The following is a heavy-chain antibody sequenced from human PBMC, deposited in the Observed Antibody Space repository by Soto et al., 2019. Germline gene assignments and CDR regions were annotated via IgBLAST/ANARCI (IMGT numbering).Heavy chain of an antibody. CDR3: ARSIAVYYYYYGMDV. D-gene: IGHD6-19*01. CDR2: INPNSGGT. CDR1: GYTFTGYY. J-gene: IGHJ6*02. Sequence: ASVKVSCKASGYTFTGYYMHWVRQAPGQGLEWMGWINPNSGGTNYAQKFQGWVTMTRDTSISTAYMELSSLRSEDTAVYYCARSIAVYYYYYGMDVWGQGTTVTVSS. V-gene: IGHV1-2*04.